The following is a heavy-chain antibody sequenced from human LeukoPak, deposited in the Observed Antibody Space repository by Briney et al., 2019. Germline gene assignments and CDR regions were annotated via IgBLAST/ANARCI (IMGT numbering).Heavy chain of an antibody. CDR3: AADRDYYGSGSYIDAFDI. V-gene: IGHV4-39*07. CDR1: GGSISSSSYY. Sequence: PSETLSLTCTVSGGSISSSSYYWGWIRQPPGKGLEWIGSIYYSGSTYYNPSLKSRVTISVDTSKNQFSLKLSSVTAADTAVYYCAADRDYYGSGSYIDAFDIWGQGTMVTVSS. CDR2: IYYSGST. J-gene: IGHJ3*02. D-gene: IGHD3-10*01.